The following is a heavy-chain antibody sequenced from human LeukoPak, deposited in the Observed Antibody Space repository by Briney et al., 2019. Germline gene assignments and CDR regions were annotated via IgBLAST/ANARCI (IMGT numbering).Heavy chain of an antibody. J-gene: IGHJ6*02. CDR2: ISAYNGNT. V-gene: IGHV1-18*01. D-gene: IGHD3-3*01. CDR3: ASTSITIFGVPRPTHYYYYYGMDV. CDR1: GYTFTSYG. Sequence: ASVKVSCKASGYTFTSYGISWVRQAPGQGLEWMGWISAYNGNTSYAQKLQGRVTMTTDTSTSTAYMELRSLRSDDTAVYYCASTSITIFGVPRPTHYYYYYGMDVWGQGTTVTVSS.